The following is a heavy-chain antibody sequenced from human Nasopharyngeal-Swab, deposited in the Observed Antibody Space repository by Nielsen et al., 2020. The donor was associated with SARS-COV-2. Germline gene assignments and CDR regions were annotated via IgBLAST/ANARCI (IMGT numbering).Heavy chain of an antibody. CDR3: ARHYLPRGSYHGVDY. CDR1: GGSFSSYY. D-gene: IGHD1-26*01. J-gene: IGHJ4*02. Sequence: SETLSLTCAVYGGSFSSYYWGWIRQPPGKGLEWIGSIYYSGSTYYNPSLKSRVTISVDTSKNQFSLKLSSVTAADTAVYYCARHYLPRGSYHGVDYWGQGTLVTVSS. CDR2: IYYSGST. V-gene: IGHV4-39*01.